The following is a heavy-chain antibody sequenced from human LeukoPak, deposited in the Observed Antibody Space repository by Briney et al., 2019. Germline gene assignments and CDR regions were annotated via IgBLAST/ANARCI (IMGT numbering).Heavy chain of an antibody. CDR3: ARDQAIFGVVTTFDY. V-gene: IGHV3-21*01. D-gene: IGHD3-3*01. J-gene: IGHJ4*02. Sequence: GGSLRLSCAASGFTFSSYSMNWVRQAPGKGLEWVSSISRSSSYIYYADSVKGRFTISRDNAKNSLYLQMNSLRAEDTAVYYCARDQAIFGVVTTFDYWGQGTLVTVSS. CDR2: ISRSSSYI. CDR1: GFTFSSYS.